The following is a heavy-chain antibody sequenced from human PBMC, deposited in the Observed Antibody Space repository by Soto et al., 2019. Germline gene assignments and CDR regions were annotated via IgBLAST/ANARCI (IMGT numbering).Heavy chain of an antibody. CDR2: ISAYNGNT. Sequence: ASVKVSCKASGYTFTSYGISWVRQAPGQGLEWMGWISAYNGNTNYAQKLQGRVTMTTDTSTSTAYMELRSLRSDDTAVYYCARERVVVQAAMGGTYYYYGMEVWGQGTTVTVSS. D-gene: IGHD2-2*01. CDR1: GYTFTSYG. V-gene: IGHV1-18*01. CDR3: ARERVVVQAAMGGTYYYYGMEV. J-gene: IGHJ6*02.